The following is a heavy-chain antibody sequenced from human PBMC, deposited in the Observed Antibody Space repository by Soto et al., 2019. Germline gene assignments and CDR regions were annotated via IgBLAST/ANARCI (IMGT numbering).Heavy chain of an antibody. CDR1: GGSISSGGYY. D-gene: IGHD6-19*01. V-gene: IGHV4-31*03. Sequence: PSETLSLTCTVSGGSISSGGYYWSWIRQHPGKGLEWIGYIYYSGSTYYNPSLKSRVTISVDTSKNQFSLKLSSVTAADTAVYYCARDGDTWYSSVWYGANWFDPWGQGTLVTVSS. J-gene: IGHJ5*02. CDR2: IYYSGST. CDR3: ARDGDTWYSSVWYGANWFDP.